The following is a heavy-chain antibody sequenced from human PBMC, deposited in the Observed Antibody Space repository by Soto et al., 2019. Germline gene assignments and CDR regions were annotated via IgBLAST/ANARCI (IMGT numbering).Heavy chain of an antibody. J-gene: IGHJ5*02. CDR3: ARESLYCSGGSCYGFDP. CDR1: RVAFAGRY. D-gene: IGHD2-15*01. CDR2: INPNSGGT. V-gene: IGHV1-2*04. Sequence: GVPVEASCKACRVAFAGRYMYSAHQAPGQGLEWMGWINPNSGGTNYAQKFQGWVTMTRDTSISTAYMELSRLRSDDTAVYYCARESLYCSGGSCYGFDPWGQGTLVTVSS.